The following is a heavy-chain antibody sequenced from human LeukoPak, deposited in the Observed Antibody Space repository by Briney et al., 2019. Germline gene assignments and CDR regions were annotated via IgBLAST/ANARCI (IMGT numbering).Heavy chain of an antibody. CDR1: GYTFTSYG. CDR3: AREWAYSYDYGMDV. J-gene: IGHJ6*02. D-gene: IGHD5-18*01. CDR2: ISAYNGNT. Sequence: GASVNVSCKASGYTFTSYGISWVRQAPGQGLEWMGWISAYNGNTNYAQKLQGRVTMTTDTSTSTAYMELRSLRSEDTAVYYCAREWAYSYDYGMDVWGQGTTVTVSS. V-gene: IGHV1-18*01.